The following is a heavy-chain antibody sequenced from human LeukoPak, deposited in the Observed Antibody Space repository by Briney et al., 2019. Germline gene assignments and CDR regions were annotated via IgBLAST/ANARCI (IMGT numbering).Heavy chain of an antibody. CDR3: ARDRLGIEGGAYYFAF. CDR1: GGSISSGGYY. D-gene: IGHD7-27*01. J-gene: IGHJ4*02. CDR2: IYYSGST. Sequence: KPSQTLSLTCTVSGGSISSGGYYWSWIRQHPGKGLEWIGYIYYSGSTDYNPSLKSRLTISLDTSKNQFSLKLSSVTAADTAVYYCARDRLGIEGGAYYFAFWGQGTLVTVSS. V-gene: IGHV4-31*03.